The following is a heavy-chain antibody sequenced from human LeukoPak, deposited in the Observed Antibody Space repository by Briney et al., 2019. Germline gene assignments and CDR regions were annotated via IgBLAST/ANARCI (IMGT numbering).Heavy chain of an antibody. CDR1: GGTFSSHA. CDR3: ARDQQAYYYYGMDV. CDR2: IIPIFGTA. J-gene: IGHJ6*04. V-gene: IGHV1-69*13. Sequence: GASVKVSCKASGGTFSSHAISWVRQAPGQGLEWVGGIIPIFGTANYAQKFQGRATITADESTSTAYMELSSLRSEDTAVYYCARDQQAYYYYGMDVWGKGTTVTVSS.